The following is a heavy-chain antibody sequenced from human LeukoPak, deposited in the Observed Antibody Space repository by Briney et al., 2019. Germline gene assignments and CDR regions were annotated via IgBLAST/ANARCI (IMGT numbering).Heavy chain of an antibody. CDR2: IIPIFGTA. V-gene: IGHV1-69*13. CDR3: ARVRTSVPTDYFDY. CDR1: GYTFTSYG. J-gene: IGHJ4*02. Sequence: SVKVSCKASGYTFTSYGISWVRQAPGQGLEWMGGIIPIFGTANYAQKFQGRVTITADDSTSTAYMELSSLRSEDTAVYYCARVRTSVPTDYFDYWGQGTLVTVSS. D-gene: IGHD4-17*01.